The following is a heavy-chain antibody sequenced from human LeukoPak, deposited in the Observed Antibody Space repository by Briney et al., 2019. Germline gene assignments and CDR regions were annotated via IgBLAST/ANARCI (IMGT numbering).Heavy chain of an antibody. V-gene: IGHV1-2*02. CDR3: ARDGPYYYDSGNY. CDR2: INPNSGGT. D-gene: IGHD3-22*01. Sequence: ASVKVSCKASGYTFTGNYMHWVRQAPGQGLEWMGWINPNSGGTNYAQKFQGRVTMTRDTSISTAYMELSRLRSDDTAVYYCARDGPYYYDSGNYWGQGTLVTVSS. CDR1: GYTFTGNY. J-gene: IGHJ4*02.